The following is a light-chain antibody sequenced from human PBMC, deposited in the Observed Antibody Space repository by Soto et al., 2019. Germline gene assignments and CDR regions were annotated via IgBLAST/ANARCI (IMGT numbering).Light chain of an antibody. CDR1: SSDVGGYNY. J-gene: IGLJ1*01. CDR2: EVS. Sequence: QSALTQPASVSGSPGQSITISCTGTSSDVGGYNYVSWYQQHPGKAPKLMIYEVSNRPSGISSRFSGSKSGNMASLTISGLQAEDEADYYCSSRTSSITYVFGTGTKLTVL. CDR3: SSRTSSITYV. V-gene: IGLV2-14*01.